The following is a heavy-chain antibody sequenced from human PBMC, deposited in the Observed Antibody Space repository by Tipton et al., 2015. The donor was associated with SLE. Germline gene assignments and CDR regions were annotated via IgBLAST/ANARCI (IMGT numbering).Heavy chain of an antibody. D-gene: IGHD6-13*01. Sequence: GLVKPSETLSLTCTVSGGSISSSSSYYWGWIRQPPGKGLEWIGEINHSGSTNYNPSLKSRVTISVDTSKNQFSLKLSSVTAADTAVYYCARGPPSLGIAAAGTPFGYWGQGTLVTVSS. CDR3: ARGPPSLGIAAAGTPFGY. V-gene: IGHV4-39*07. CDR2: INHSGST. CDR1: GGSISSSSSYY. J-gene: IGHJ4*02.